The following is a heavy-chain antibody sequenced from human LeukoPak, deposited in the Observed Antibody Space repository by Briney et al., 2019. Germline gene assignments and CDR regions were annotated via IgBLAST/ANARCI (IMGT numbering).Heavy chain of an antibody. D-gene: IGHD3-3*01. J-gene: IGHJ6*03. CDR2: NSAYNGNT. CDR3: ARDIPYFGVVPYYYYYMDV. V-gene: IGHV1-18*01. CDR1: GYTFTSYG. Sequence: GASVKVSCKASGYTFTSYGISWVRQAPGQGLEWMGWNSAYNGNTNYAQKLQGRVTMTTDTSTSTAYMELRSLRSDDTAVYYCARDIPYFGVVPYYYYYMDVWGKGTTVTVSS.